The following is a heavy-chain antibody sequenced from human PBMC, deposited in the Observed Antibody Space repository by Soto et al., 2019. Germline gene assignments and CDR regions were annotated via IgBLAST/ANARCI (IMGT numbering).Heavy chain of an antibody. D-gene: IGHD4-17*01. J-gene: IGHJ4*02. CDR1: GYTFTSYG. V-gene: IGHV1-2*04. CDR2: VDPNGGGS. Sequence: APMKGSCKASGYTFTSYGISWVRQAPGQGLEWMGWVDPNGGGSNSAQKFQGSVTMTWDTSITTAYLDLTRLTTNDTATYFCATWVDYGDFEGFDFWGQGTLVTVS. CDR3: ATWVDYGDFEGFDF.